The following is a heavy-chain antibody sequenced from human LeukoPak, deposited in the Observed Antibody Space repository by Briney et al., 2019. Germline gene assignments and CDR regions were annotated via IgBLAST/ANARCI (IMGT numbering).Heavy chain of an antibody. Sequence: SETLSLTCTVSGGSIISYNYYWGWIRQPPGKGLEWIGIIHHSGSTSYNPSLPSRVTISVDTSKNQFSLTPSSVTAADTAVYYCARRRAERGFYFFDSWGQGILVTVSS. V-gene: IGHV4-39*01. D-gene: IGHD1-1*01. CDR1: GGSIISYNYY. CDR2: IHHSGST. CDR3: ARRRAERGFYFFDS. J-gene: IGHJ4*02.